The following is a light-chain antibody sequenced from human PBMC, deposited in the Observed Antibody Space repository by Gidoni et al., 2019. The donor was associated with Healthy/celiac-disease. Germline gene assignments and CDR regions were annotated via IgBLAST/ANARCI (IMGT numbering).Light chain of an antibody. V-gene: IGKV3-20*01. CDR1: QSVSSSY. J-gene: IGKJ3*01. CDR3: QQYGSSPRFT. Sequence: EIVLTQSPGTLSLSPGERATISCRASQSVSSSYLAWYQQKPGQAPRLLIYGASSRATGIPDRCSGSGSGTDFTLTISRLEPEDFAVYYCQQYGSSPRFTFGPGTKVDIK. CDR2: GAS.